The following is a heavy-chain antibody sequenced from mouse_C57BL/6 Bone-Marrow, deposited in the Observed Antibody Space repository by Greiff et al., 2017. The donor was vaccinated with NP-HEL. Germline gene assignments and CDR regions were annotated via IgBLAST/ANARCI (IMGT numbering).Heavy chain of an antibody. V-gene: IGHV1-82*01. CDR2: IYPGDGDT. Sequence: VQLQESGPELVKPGASVKISCKASGYAFSSSWMNWVKQRPGKGLEWIGRIYPGDGDTNYNGKFKGKATLTADKSSSTAYMQLSSLTSEDSAVYFCARLKWAYWGQGTLVTVSA. D-gene: IGHD1-3*01. CDR1: GYAFSSSW. CDR3: ARLKWAY. J-gene: IGHJ3*01.